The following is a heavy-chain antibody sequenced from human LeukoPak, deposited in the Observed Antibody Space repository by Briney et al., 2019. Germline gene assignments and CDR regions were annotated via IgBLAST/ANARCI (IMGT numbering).Heavy chain of an antibody. J-gene: IGHJ4*02. Sequence: SETLSLTCNVSGDSIRSYYWSWIRQPPGKGLEWIGYIYYSGSTNYNPSLKSRVTISVDTSKNQFSLKLSSVTAADTAVYYCARGGNSPPDYWGQGTLVTVSS. CDR3: ARGGNSPPDY. V-gene: IGHV4-59*01. CDR2: IYYSGST. D-gene: IGHD4-23*01. CDR1: GDSIRSYY.